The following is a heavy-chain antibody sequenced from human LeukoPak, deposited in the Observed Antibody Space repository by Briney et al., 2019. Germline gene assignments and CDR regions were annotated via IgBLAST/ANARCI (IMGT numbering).Heavy chain of an antibody. Sequence: SETLSLTCTVSGGSISNYYWTWIRQPPGKGLEWIGYMYYSGYTNYNLSLKSRVTISVDTSKNQFSLKLSSVTAADTAVYYCARKYYDFWSGHFDYWGQGTLVTVSS. CDR2: MYYSGYT. D-gene: IGHD3-3*01. V-gene: IGHV4-59*08. J-gene: IGHJ4*02. CDR3: ARKYYDFWSGHFDY. CDR1: GGSISNYY.